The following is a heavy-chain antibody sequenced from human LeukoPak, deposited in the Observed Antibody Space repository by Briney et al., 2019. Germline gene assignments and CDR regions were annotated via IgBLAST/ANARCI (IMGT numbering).Heavy chain of an antibody. CDR1: GFTVSSSY. D-gene: IGHD4-17*01. CDR3: ARDRGDYGDHTLDY. CDR2: IYSGGST. J-gene: IGHJ4*02. Sequence: GGSLRLSCVGSGFTVSSSYMSWVRQAPGKGLEWVSLIYSGGSTYYADSVKGRFTISRDNSKNTLYLQMNSLRGEDTAVYYCARDRGDYGDHTLDYWGQGTLVTVSS. V-gene: IGHV3-66*01.